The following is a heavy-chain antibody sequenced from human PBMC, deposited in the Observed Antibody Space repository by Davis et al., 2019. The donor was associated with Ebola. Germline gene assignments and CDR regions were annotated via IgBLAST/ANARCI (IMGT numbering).Heavy chain of an antibody. D-gene: IGHD1-26*01. V-gene: IGHV3-23*01. J-gene: IGHJ4*02. CDR2: ISGSGERA. Sequence: GGSLRLSCIASGFTFSTYAINWVRQTPGKGLEWVSSISGSGERANYADAVRGRFTISRDDSKNTAYLQMNSLKTEDTAVYYCTSGNPDYWGQGTLVTVSS. CDR3: TSGNPDY. CDR1: GFTFSTYA.